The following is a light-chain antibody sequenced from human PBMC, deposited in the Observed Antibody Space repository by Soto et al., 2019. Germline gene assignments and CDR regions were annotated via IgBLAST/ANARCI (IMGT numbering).Light chain of an antibody. CDR3: QQYRSWPRT. CDR1: QSVDIN. Sequence: EIVLTQSPATLSVSPGERVTLSCRASQSVDINLALYQQKPGQAPRLLIYGASTRATDMPGRFSGRGAGAEFTLTISSLQSEDFAVYYCQQYRSWPRTFGQGTKVDIK. CDR2: GAS. V-gene: IGKV3-15*01. J-gene: IGKJ1*01.